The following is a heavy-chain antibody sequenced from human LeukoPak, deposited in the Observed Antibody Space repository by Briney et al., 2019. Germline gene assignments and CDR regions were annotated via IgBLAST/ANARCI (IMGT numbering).Heavy chain of an antibody. Sequence: GGSLRLSCAASGFTFTSYAMSWVRQAPGKGLEWVSSISSNSANTNYADSVKGRFTISRDNSKNTLYLQMNSLRAEDTAVYYCAKDGTGCGGDCYSDYWGQGTLVTVSS. CDR2: ISSNSANT. D-gene: IGHD2-21*02. CDR1: GFTFTSYA. J-gene: IGHJ4*02. CDR3: AKDGTGCGGDCYSDY. V-gene: IGHV3-23*01.